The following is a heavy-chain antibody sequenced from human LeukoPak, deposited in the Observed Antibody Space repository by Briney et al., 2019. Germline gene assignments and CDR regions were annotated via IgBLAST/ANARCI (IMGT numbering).Heavy chain of an antibody. CDR3: ARESRWYSGSYYSRYFDL. CDR1: GGSISSSSYY. Sequence: SETLSLTCTVSGGSISSSSYYWGWIRQPPGKGLEWIGSIYYSGSTYYNPSLKSRVTISVDTSKNQFPLKLSSVTAADTAVYYCARESRWYSGSYYSRYFDLWGRGTLVTVSS. CDR2: IYYSGST. D-gene: IGHD1-26*01. J-gene: IGHJ2*01. V-gene: IGHV4-39*06.